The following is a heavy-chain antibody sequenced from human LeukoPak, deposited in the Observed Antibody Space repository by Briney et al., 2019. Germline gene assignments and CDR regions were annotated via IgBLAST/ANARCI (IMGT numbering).Heavy chain of an antibody. CDR1: GFTFDDYA. V-gene: IGHV3-9*01. D-gene: IGHD3-22*01. CDR3: AKDSSGYYFDYYMDV. CDR2: ISWNSGSI. J-gene: IGHJ6*03. Sequence: GGSLRLSCAASGFTFDDYAMHWVRQAPGKGLEWVSGISWNSGSIGYADSVKGRFTISRDNAKNSLYLQMNSLRAEDTALYYCAKDSSGYYFDYYMDVWSKGTTVTISS.